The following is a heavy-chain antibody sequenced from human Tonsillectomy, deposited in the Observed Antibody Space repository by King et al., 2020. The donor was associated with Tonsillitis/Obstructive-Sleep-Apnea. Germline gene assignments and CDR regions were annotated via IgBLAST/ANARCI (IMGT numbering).Heavy chain of an antibody. CDR3: AHSREYDFLSGFPKDWFDP. V-gene: IGHV2-5*02. J-gene: IGHJ5*02. Sequence: TLKESGPTLVKPTQTLTLTCTFSGFSLSTSGVGVGWIRQPPGKALEWLALIYWDDDKRYSPSLKSRFTITKDTSKNQVVLTVTSMDPVDTATYYCAHSREYDFLSGFPKDWFDPWGQGTLGTVSS. D-gene: IGHD3-3*01. CDR2: IYWDDDK. CDR1: GFSLSTSGVG.